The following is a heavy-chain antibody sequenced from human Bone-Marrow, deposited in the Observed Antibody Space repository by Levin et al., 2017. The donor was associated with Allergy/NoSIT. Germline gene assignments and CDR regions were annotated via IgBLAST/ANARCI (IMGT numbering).Heavy chain of an antibody. V-gene: IGHV3-74*01. CDR1: GFTFTTYW. J-gene: IGHJ4*02. D-gene: IGHD5-24*01. CDR3: ARLGYTYGYRGHFDH. CDR2: INGEGTKT. Sequence: GGSLRLSCTASGFTFTTYWMHWVRQVAGKGLMWVSRINGEGTKTDYADSVKGRFTISRDNGKSTLFLQMDSLRAEDSAVYFCARLGYTYGYRGHFDHWGQGTLVTVSS.